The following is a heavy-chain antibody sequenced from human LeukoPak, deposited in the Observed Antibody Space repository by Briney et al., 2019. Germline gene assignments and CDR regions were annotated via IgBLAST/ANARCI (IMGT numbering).Heavy chain of an antibody. J-gene: IGHJ6*03. V-gene: IGHV3-30*02. CDR3: AKNYYDYVWGSYRYGYYYYYYMDV. Sequence: GGSLRLSCAASGFTFSSYGMHWVRQAPGKGLEWVAFIRYDGSNKYYADSVKGRFTISRDNSKNTLYLQMNSLRAEDTAVYYCAKNYYDYVWGSYRYGYYYYYYMDVWGKGTTVTVSS. CDR2: IRYDGSNK. CDR1: GFTFSSYG. D-gene: IGHD3-16*02.